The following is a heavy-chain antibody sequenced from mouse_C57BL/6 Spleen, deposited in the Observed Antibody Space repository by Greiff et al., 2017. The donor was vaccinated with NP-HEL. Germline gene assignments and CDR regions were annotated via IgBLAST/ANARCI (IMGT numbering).Heavy chain of an antibody. D-gene: IGHD1-1*01. V-gene: IGHV1-62-2*01. CDR1: GYTFTEYT. CDR2: FYPGSGSI. CDR3: ARHEGYYYGSSYDYAMDY. J-gene: IGHJ4*01. Sequence: VQLQQSGAELVKPGASVKLSCKASGYTFTEYTIHWVKQRSGQGLEWIGWFYPGSGSIKYNEKFKDKATLTADKSSSTVYMELSRLTSEDSAVYFCARHEGYYYGSSYDYAMDYWGQGTSVTVSS.